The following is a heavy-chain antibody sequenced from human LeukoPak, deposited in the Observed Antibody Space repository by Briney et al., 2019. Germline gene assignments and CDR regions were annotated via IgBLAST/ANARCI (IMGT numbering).Heavy chain of an antibody. V-gene: IGHV1-18*04. Sequence: GASVKVSCKASSFTFTSYGISWVRQAPGQGLEWMGWISAYDGNTNYAQKLQGRVTMTTDTSTSTAYMELRSLRSDDTAVYYCARDTLPFYGSDYWGQGTLVTVSS. CDR2: ISAYDGNT. J-gene: IGHJ4*02. D-gene: IGHD3-10*01. CDR1: SFTFTSYG. CDR3: ARDTLPFYGSDY.